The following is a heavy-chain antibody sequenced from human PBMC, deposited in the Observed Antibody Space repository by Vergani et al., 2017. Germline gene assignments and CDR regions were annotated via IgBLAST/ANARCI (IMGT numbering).Heavy chain of an antibody. CDR1: GYSFTNYW. V-gene: IGHV5-51*01. CDR2: IHPADSDT. J-gene: IGHJ4*02. CDR3: ARLXGRDSSGSKYFDY. D-gene: IGHD3-22*01. Sequence: EVHLVQSGAEVKKPGESLKISCQISGYSFTNYWIGWVRQMPGKGLEWMGIIHPADSDTRYSPSFQGQVTISVDKSISTAYLQRSSLRASDSAMYYCARLXGRDSSGSKYFDYWGQGTLVTVSS.